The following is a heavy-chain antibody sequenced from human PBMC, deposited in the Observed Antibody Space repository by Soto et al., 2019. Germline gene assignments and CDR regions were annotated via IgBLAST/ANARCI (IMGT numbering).Heavy chain of an antibody. CDR3: SGGFSGSYSKSLYLDY. CDR1: GGTFSSYA. D-gene: IGHD1-26*01. J-gene: IGHJ4*02. Sequence: SSVKVSCKASGGTFSSYAISWVRPAPGQGLEWRGGLIPIFGTANYAQKFQGRVTITADKSTTTAYMELSSLRSEDTAVYYCSGGFSGSYSKSLYLDYWAQGTLVPVSS. V-gene: IGHV1-69*06. CDR2: LIPIFGTA.